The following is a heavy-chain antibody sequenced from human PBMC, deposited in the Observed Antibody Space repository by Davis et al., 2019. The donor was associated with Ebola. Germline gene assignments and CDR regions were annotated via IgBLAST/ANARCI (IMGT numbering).Heavy chain of an antibody. CDR2: MNPNSGNT. J-gene: IGHJ6*04. D-gene: IGHD6-25*01. V-gene: IGHV1-8*01. CDR3: TGGAAATLNDGMDV. CDR1: GYSFTSYE. Sequence: ASVKVSCKASGYSFTSYEINWVRQATWQGLEWMGWMNPNSGNTGYAQKFQGRVPMTRTTPISTAFMELNSLRSEDTAVYYCTGGAAATLNDGMDVWGEGTTVTVSS.